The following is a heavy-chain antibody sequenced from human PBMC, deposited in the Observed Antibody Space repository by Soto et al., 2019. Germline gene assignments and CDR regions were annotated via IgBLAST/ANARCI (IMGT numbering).Heavy chain of an antibody. CDR2: IYYSGST. V-gene: IGHV4-30-4*01. J-gene: IGHJ5*02. CDR3: DRGREPHRMGDWFDP. CDR1: GGSISSGDYY. Sequence: KASETLSLTCTVSGGSISSGDYYWSWIRQPPGKGLEWIGYIYYSGSTYYNPSLKSRVTISVDTSKNQFPLKLSSVTAADTAVYYCDRGREPHRMGDWFDPWGQGTLVTVSS. D-gene: IGHD3-16*01.